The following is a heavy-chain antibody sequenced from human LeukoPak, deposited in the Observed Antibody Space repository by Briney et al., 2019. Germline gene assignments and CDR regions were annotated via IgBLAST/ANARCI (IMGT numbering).Heavy chain of an antibody. CDR2: IYYTGST. V-gene: IGHV4-59*01. CDR1: GGSMSTYY. D-gene: IGHD1-14*01. J-gene: IGHJ4*02. Sequence: WETLSLTCTVSGGSMSTYYWTWIRQPPGKGLESIGFIYYTGSTNYNPSLKSRVTISVDTSKNQFSLKLSSVTAADTAVYYCAGMRITTPTVRTLDYWGQGTLVTVSS. CDR3: AGMRITTPTVRTLDY.